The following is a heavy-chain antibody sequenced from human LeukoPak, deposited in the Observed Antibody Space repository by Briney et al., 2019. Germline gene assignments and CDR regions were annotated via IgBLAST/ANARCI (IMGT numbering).Heavy chain of an antibody. D-gene: IGHD6-19*01. V-gene: IGHV5-51*01. CDR3: VRHEGSISGWPFDY. J-gene: IGHJ4*02. CDR1: GFTFTKYW. Sequence: GESLKISCKGSGFTFTKYWIGWVRQMPGKGLEWMGIMYLGDSETRYSPSFQGQVTISADKSISTVFLQWSSLKASDTAMYYCVRHEGSISGWPFDYWGQGILVTVSS. CDR2: MYLGDSET.